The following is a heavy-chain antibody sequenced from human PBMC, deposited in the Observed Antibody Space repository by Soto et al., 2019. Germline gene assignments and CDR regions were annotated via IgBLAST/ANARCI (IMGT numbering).Heavy chain of an antibody. Sequence: VASVKVSCKVSGYTLTELSMHWVRQAPGKGLEWMGGFDPEDGETIYAQKFQGRVTMTEDTSTDTAYMELSSLRSEDTAVYYCATNPHSSSWLFGRGFDPWGQGTLVTVSS. D-gene: IGHD6-13*01. CDR1: GYTLTELS. J-gene: IGHJ5*02. V-gene: IGHV1-24*01. CDR3: ATNPHSSSWLFGRGFDP. CDR2: FDPEDGET.